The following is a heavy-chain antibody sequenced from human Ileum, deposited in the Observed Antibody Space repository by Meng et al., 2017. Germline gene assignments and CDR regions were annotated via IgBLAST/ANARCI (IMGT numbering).Heavy chain of an antibody. CDR2: INHSGST. Sequence: QVPLPQWGAGLLKPSETLSLTCAVYGGSFSGYYWSWIRQPPGKGLEWIGEINHSGSTNYNPSLKSRVTISVDTSKNQFSLKLSSVTAADTAVYYCARVSSMIMVYGGSYFDYWGQGTLVTVSS. V-gene: IGHV4-34*01. J-gene: IGHJ4*02. CDR1: GGSFSGYY. CDR3: ARVSSMIMVYGGSYFDY. D-gene: IGHD2-8*01.